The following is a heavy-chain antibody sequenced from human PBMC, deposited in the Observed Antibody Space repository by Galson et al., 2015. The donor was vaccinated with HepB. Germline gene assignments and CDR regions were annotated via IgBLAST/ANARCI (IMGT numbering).Heavy chain of an antibody. CDR2: INPSGGYT. CDR3: ARGSSDTAMVKGTVVLVY. V-gene: IGHV1-46*01. CDR1: GYNFTSYY. Sequence: SVKVSCKASGYNFTSYYMHWVRQAPGQGLEWMGIINPSGGYTSYAQKFQGRISMTRDTSTTTVYMELSSLRSEDTAVYYCARGSSDTAMVKGTVVLVYWGQGTLVTVSS. D-gene: IGHD5-18*01. J-gene: IGHJ4*02.